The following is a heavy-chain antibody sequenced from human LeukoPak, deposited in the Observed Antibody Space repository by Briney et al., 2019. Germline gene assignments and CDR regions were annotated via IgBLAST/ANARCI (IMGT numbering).Heavy chain of an antibody. V-gene: IGHV3-30*03. J-gene: IGHJ4*02. CDR2: ISYDGSNK. CDR3: ARDGGYNSKTRFDY. D-gene: IGHD5-24*01. Sequence: GGSLRLSCAASGFTFSSYGMHWVRQAPGKGLEWVAVISYDGSNKYYADSVKGRFTISRDNSKNTLYLQMNSLRAEDTAVYYCARDGGYNSKTRFDYWGQGTLVTVSS. CDR1: GFTFSSYG.